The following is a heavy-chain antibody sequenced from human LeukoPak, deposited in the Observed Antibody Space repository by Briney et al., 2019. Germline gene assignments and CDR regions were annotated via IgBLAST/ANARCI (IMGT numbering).Heavy chain of an antibody. D-gene: IGHD3-22*01. Sequence: PSETLSLTCTVSGGSISSGSYYWSWIRQPAGKGLEWIGRIYTSGSTNYNPSLKSRVTISVDTSKNQFSLKLSSVTAADTAVYYCASTYYYDSSGYYGYWGQGTLVTVSS. J-gene: IGHJ4*02. CDR3: ASTYYYDSSGYYGY. CDR1: GGSISSGSYY. V-gene: IGHV4-61*02. CDR2: IYTSGST.